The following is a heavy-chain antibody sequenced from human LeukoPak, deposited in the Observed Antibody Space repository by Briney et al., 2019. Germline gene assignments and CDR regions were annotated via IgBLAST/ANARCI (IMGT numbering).Heavy chain of an antibody. J-gene: IGHJ6*03. CDR1: GGSISSYY. CDR2: IYTSGST. Sequence: SETLSLTCTVSGGSISSYYWSWIRQPAGKGLEWIGRIYTSGSTNYNPSLKSRVTISVDTSKNQFSLKLSSVTAADTAVYYCARLRSLGDSSSNYYYMDVWGKGTTVTVSS. V-gene: IGHV4-4*07. D-gene: IGHD6-13*01. CDR3: ARLRSLGDSSSNYYYMDV.